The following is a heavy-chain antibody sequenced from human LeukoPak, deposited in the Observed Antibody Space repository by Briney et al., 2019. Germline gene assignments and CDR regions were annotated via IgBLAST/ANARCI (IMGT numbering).Heavy chain of an antibody. CDR2: ISSDGSRT. CDR3: VRDGMVIPYAFDI. V-gene: IGHV3-74*01. D-gene: IGHD2-21*01. CDR1: AFTFSNHW. J-gene: IGHJ3*02. Sequence: QPGGSLRLSCAASAFTFSNHWMHWVRQAPGKGLVWVSDISSDGSRTFYADSVKGRFIISRDNAKNTVYLQMNSLRAEDTAVYYRVRDGMVIPYAFDIWGQGTMVTVSS.